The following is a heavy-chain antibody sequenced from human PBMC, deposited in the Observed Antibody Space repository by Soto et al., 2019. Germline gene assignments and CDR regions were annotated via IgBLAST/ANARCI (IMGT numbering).Heavy chain of an antibody. V-gene: IGHV4-31*03. D-gene: IGHD3-10*01. Sequence: PSETLSLTCTVSGASITSGGYFWTWIRQHPGKGLEWIGYIYYSGSTYYNPSLKSRVTMSVDTSKKQFSLKLSSVTAADTAMYYCARFAGATSDFCGQGTLVTV. CDR3: ARFAGATSDF. J-gene: IGHJ4*02. CDR1: GASITSGGYF. CDR2: IYYSGST.